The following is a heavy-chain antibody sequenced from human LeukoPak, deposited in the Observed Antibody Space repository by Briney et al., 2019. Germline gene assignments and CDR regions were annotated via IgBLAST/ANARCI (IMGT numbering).Heavy chain of an antibody. D-gene: IGHD2/OR15-2a*01. CDR1: GFTFSTYS. CDR3: AKDPFFERALYFDY. Sequence: GGSLRLSCAASGFTFSTYSMSWVRQAPGKGLEWVSFMSSGSSSIHYADSVKGRFTISRDNSKNTLYLQMSSLTAEDTAVYYCAKDPFFERALYFDYWGQGTLVTVSS. CDR2: MSSGSSSI. J-gene: IGHJ4*02. V-gene: IGHV3-21*04.